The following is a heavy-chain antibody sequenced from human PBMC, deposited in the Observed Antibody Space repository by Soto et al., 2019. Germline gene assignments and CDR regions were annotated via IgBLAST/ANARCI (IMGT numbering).Heavy chain of an antibody. Sequence: SETLSLTCTVSGGSISSSTYYWDWIRQPPGKGLEWIGAMYYTGNKNYNPSLESRVTMSVDTSKNQFSLKLSSVTSTDTAVYYCARRSSSSLGSLFDPWGRGILVTVSS. CDR1: GGSISSSTYY. CDR2: MYYTGNK. V-gene: IGHV4-39*01. CDR3: ARRSSSSLGSLFDP. J-gene: IGHJ5*02. D-gene: IGHD6-6*01.